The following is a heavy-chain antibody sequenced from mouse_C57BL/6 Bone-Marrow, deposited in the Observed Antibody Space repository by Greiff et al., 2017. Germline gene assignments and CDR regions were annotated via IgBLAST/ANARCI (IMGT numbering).Heavy chain of an antibody. Sequence: QVQLQQPGAELVRPGTSVKLSCKASGYTFTSYWMHWVKQRPGQGLEWIGVIDPSDSYTNYNQKFKGKATLTVDTSSSTAYMQLSSLTSEDSAVYYCARNPSYDSNSWFAYWGQGTLVTVSA. D-gene: IGHD2-5*01. CDR3: ARNPSYDSNSWFAY. V-gene: IGHV1-59*01. CDR2: IDPSDSYT. J-gene: IGHJ3*01. CDR1: GYTFTSYW.